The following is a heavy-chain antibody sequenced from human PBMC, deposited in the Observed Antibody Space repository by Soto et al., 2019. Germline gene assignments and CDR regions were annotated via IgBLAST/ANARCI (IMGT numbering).Heavy chain of an antibody. CDR3: AKPRYFDWFGIDC. Sequence: EVQMLQSGGGLVQPGGSLRLSCAASGFTFSSYAMSWVRQAPGKGLEWVSAISSSGGSTYYADSVKGRFTISRDNSKNTLYLQMNSLRAEDTAVYYCAKPRYFDWFGIDCWGQGTLVTVSS. D-gene: IGHD3-9*01. CDR1: GFTFSSYA. CDR2: ISSSGGST. V-gene: IGHV3-23*01. J-gene: IGHJ4*02.